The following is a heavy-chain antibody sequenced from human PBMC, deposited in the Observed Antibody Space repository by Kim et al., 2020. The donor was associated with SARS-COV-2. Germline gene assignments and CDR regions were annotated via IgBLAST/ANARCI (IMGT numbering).Heavy chain of an antibody. CDR2: IYIGGTT. CDR1: GFTVRSNY. CDR3: AATADYESSGRDV. Sequence: GGSLRLSCAASGFTVRSNYMGWLRQAPEKGLEWVSVIYIGGTTFYADSVRGRFTISRDSSKNTLDLQMNGLRVEDTAVYYCAATADYESSGRDVWG. D-gene: IGHD3-22*01. J-gene: IGHJ3*01. V-gene: IGHV3-66*01.